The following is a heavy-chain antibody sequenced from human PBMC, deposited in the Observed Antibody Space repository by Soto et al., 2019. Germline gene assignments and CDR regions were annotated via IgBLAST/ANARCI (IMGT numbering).Heavy chain of an antibody. D-gene: IGHD6-13*01. CDR2: IYHSGST. V-gene: IGHV4-30-2*01. J-gene: IGHJ4*02. Sequence: SETLSLTCAVSGGSISSGGYSWNWIRQPPGKGLEWIGYIYHSGSTYYNPSLKSRVTISVDRSKNQFSLKLSSVTAADTAVYYCARKAIAAAGTLENYFDYWGQGTLVTVSS. CDR1: GGSISSGGYS. CDR3: ARKAIAAAGTLENYFDY.